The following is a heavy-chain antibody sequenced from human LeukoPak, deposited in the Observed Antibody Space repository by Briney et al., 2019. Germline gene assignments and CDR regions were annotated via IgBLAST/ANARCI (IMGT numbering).Heavy chain of an antibody. CDR1: GFTFSSYS. Sequence: GGSLRLSCAASGFTFSSYSMNWVRQAPGKGLEWVSSITSSNYIYYADSVKGRFTISRDNAKNSLYLQMNSLRAEDTAVYYCARGFSYGIDAFHIWGQGTMVTASS. CDR2: ITSSNYI. J-gene: IGHJ3*02. V-gene: IGHV3-21*01. CDR3: ARGFSYGIDAFHI. D-gene: IGHD5-18*01.